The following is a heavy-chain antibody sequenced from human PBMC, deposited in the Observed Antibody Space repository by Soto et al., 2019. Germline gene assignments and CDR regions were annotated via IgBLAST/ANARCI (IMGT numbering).Heavy chain of an antibody. CDR3: ARAIWRGGGFDY. D-gene: IGHD3-3*01. V-gene: IGHV4-59*01. J-gene: IGHJ4*02. CDR2: LYHRGTT. Sequence: SDTLSLTCTVSGGSISSYYWSWIRQPPGKGLEWIGYLYHRGTTNYSPSLKSRVTISADMSKNQCCLKLSSVTAENTAVYYSARAIWRGGGFDYWGQGTVDTVSS. CDR1: GGSISSYY.